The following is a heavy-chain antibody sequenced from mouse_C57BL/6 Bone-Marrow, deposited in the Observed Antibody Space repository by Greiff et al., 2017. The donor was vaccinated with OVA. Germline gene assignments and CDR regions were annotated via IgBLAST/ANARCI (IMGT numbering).Heavy chain of an antibody. CDR1: GFNIKDDY. D-gene: IGHD1-1*01. CDR3: TPIYYYGWFAY. J-gene: IGHJ3*01. Sequence: VQLQQSGAELVRPGASVKLSCTASGFNIKDDYMHWVKQRPDQGLAWIGWIDPENGYTDYASKFPGKAPITADPSSNTAYLQLSSLTSEDTAVYYCTPIYYYGWFAYWGQGTLVTVSA. CDR2: IDPENGYT. V-gene: IGHV14-4*01.